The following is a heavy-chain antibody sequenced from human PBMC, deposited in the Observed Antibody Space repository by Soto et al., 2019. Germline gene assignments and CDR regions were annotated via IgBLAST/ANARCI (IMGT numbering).Heavy chain of an antibody. Sequence: GGSLRLSCAASGFVFSDFQFNWVRQAPGGGLEWLSSITGASAFTEYAESIEGRFTISRDNPNKLLFLHMDNLRPEDTAVYYCARDNLAFQGAFDLWGQGTLVTVSS. CDR3: ARDNLAFQGAFDL. CDR1: GFVFSDFQ. V-gene: IGHV3-21*01. CDR2: ITGASAFT. J-gene: IGHJ4*02. D-gene: IGHD3-16*01.